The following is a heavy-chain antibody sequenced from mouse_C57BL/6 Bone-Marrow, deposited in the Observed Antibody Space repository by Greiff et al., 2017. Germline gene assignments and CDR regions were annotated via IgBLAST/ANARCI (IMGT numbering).Heavy chain of an antibody. J-gene: IGHJ4*01. CDR1: GYSITSGYY. CDR2: ISYDGSN. CDR3: ARELPYAMDY. Sequence: EVQVVESGPGLVKPSQSLSLTCSVTGYSITSGYYWNWIRQFPGNKLEWMGYISYDGSNNYNPSLKNRISITRDTSKNQFFLKLNSVTTEDTATYYCARELPYAMDYWGQGTSVTVSS. V-gene: IGHV3-6*01. D-gene: IGHD5-5*01.